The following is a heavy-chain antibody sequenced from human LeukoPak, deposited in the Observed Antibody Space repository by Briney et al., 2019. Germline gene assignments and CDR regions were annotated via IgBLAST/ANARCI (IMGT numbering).Heavy chain of an antibody. CDR3: AKGRLVPAALFDY. V-gene: IGHV3-23*01. CDR2: FSGGGDST. J-gene: IGHJ4*02. Sequence: GGSLRLSCAASGFTFSSYPMSWVRQAPGEGLEWVSGFSGGGDSTDYADSVKGRFTISRDISKNTLYLQMNSLTAEDTALYYCAKGRLVPAALFDYWGQGTLVTVSS. CDR1: GFTFSSYP. D-gene: IGHD2-2*01.